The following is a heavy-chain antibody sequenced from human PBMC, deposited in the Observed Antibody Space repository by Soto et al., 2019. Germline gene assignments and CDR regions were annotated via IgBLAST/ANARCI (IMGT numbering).Heavy chain of an antibody. J-gene: IGHJ4*02. Sequence: QVQLVQSGAEVKKPGSSVKVSCKASGGTFSSYAISWVRQAPGQGLEWMGGIIPIFGTANYAQKFQGRVTITADESTSTAYRELSSLRSEDTAVYYCARDRVVGATTSGGTDYWGQGTLVTVSS. CDR2: IIPIFGTA. CDR1: GGTFSSYA. D-gene: IGHD1-26*01. CDR3: ARDRVVGATTSGGTDY. V-gene: IGHV1-69*12.